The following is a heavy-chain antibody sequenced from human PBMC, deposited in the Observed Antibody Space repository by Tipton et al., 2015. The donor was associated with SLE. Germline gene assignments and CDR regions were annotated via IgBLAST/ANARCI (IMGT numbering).Heavy chain of an antibody. Sequence: TLSLTCTVSGGSISSSSYYWSWIRQPPGKGLEWIGEINHSGSTNYNPSLKSRVTISVDTSKNQFSLKLSSVTAADTAVFYCARETDTASGWFDPWGQGTLVTVSS. V-gene: IGHV4-39*07. J-gene: IGHJ5*02. CDR1: GGSISSSSYY. D-gene: IGHD5-18*01. CDR2: INHSGST. CDR3: ARETDTASGWFDP.